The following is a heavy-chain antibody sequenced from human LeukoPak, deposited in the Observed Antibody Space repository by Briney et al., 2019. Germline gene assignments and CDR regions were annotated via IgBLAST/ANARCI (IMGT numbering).Heavy chain of an antibody. J-gene: IGHJ6*03. CDR1: GGSISSYY. CDR2: IYTSGST. V-gene: IGHV4-4*07. D-gene: IGHD2-21*02. CDR3: ASSISVTAISYYYMDV. Sequence: SETLSLTCTVSGGSISSYYWSWIRQPAGKGLEGIGRIYTSGSTNYNPSLKSRVTMSVDTSKNQFSLKLSSVTAADTAVYYCASSISVTAISYYYMDVWGKGTTVTVSS.